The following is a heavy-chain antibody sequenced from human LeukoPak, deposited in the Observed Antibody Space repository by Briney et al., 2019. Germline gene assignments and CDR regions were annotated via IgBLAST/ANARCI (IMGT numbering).Heavy chain of an antibody. J-gene: IGHJ6*03. CDR3: ARDVVVPAAIQIYYYYYMDV. V-gene: IGHV4-59*12. CDR1: GGSISSYY. Sequence: PSETLSLTCTVSGGSISSYYWSWIRQPPGKGLEWIGYIYYSGSTNYNPSLKSRVTISVDTSKNQFSLKLSPVTAADTAVYYCARDVVVPAAIQIYYYYYMDVWGKGTTVTVSS. D-gene: IGHD2-2*02. CDR2: IYYSGST.